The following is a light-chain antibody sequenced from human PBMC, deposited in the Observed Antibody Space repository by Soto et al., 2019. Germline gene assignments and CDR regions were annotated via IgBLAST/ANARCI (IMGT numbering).Light chain of an antibody. CDR1: SSDIGAYNY. Sequence: SVLTQPASVSGSPGQSITIPCTGSSSDIGAYNYVSWFQQYPGKAPKLIISEVSNRPSGVSNRFSGSKSGNTASLTISGLQADDEGDYYCSSKTSSSSPFVFGTGTKVTVL. CDR3: SSKTSSSSPFV. V-gene: IGLV2-14*01. CDR2: EVS. J-gene: IGLJ1*01.